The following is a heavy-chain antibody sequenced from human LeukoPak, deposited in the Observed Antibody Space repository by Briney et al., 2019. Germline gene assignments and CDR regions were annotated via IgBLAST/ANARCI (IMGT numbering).Heavy chain of an antibody. CDR3: AKAFAKVTTGNYFDY. Sequence: GATLRLSCAASEFTFSSYAMSWVRQAPGKGLEWVSAISGSGGSTYYADFVKGRFTISRDNSKNTLYLQMNSLRAEDTAVYYCAKAFAKVTTGNYFDYWGQGTLVTVSS. J-gene: IGHJ4*02. CDR1: EFTFSSYA. D-gene: IGHD4-17*01. V-gene: IGHV3-23*01. CDR2: ISGSGGST.